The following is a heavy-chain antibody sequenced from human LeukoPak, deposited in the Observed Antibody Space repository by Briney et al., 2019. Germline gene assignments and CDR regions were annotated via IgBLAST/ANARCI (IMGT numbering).Heavy chain of an antibody. CDR3: ARETFSSGSYSYYYGMDV. D-gene: IGHD3-10*01. V-gene: IGHV4-39*07. CDR1: GGSIISGTYY. CDR2: IFYSGST. J-gene: IGHJ6*02. Sequence: SETLSLTCTVSGGSIISGTYYWGWIRQPPGKGLEWIGSIFYSGSTYYKPSLKSRVAVSVDTSKNQFSLKLSSVTAADTAVYFCARETFSSGSYSYYYGMDVWGQGTTVTVSS.